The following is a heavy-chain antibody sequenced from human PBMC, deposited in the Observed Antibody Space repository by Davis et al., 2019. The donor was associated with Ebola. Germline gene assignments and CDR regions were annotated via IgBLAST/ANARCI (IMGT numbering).Heavy chain of an antibody. CDR1: GYIFTSHA. J-gene: IGHJ5*02. Sequence: ASVTVSCQASGYIFTSHAIHWVRQAPGQRLEWMGWINAGNGDTKYSQKFQGRVTITRDTSASTAYMELSSLRSEDTAVYYCARALSNYDATENWFDPWGQGTLVTVSS. V-gene: IGHV1-3*01. CDR3: ARALSNYDATENWFDP. D-gene: IGHD4-11*01. CDR2: INAGNGDT.